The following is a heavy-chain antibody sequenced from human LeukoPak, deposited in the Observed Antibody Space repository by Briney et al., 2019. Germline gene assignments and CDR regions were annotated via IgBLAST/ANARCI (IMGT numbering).Heavy chain of an antibody. V-gene: IGHV4-61*08. J-gene: IGHJ4*02. D-gene: IGHD4-11*01. CDR3: ARVRTVTTYNFFDY. CDR2: IYYSGST. Sequence: SETLSLTCTVSGGSISSGDYYWSWIRQPPGKGLEWIGYIYYSGSTNYNPSLKSRVTISVDTSKNQFSLKLSSVTAADTAVYYCARVRTVTTYNFFDYWGQGTLVTVSS. CDR1: GGSISSGDYY.